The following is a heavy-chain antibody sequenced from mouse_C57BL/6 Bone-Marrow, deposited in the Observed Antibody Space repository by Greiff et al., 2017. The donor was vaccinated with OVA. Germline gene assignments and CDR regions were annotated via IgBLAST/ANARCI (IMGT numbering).Heavy chain of an antibody. Sequence: QVQLQQSGPELVKPGASVKISCKASGYAFSSSWMNWVKQRPGKGLEWIGRIYPGDGDTNYNGKFKGQDTLTADKSSSTAYMQLSSLTSEDSAVYFCARLITTVVATRYFDVWGTGTTVTVSS. D-gene: IGHD1-1*01. CDR3: ARLITTVVATRYFDV. J-gene: IGHJ1*03. CDR1: GYAFSSSW. CDR2: IYPGDGDT. V-gene: IGHV1-82*01.